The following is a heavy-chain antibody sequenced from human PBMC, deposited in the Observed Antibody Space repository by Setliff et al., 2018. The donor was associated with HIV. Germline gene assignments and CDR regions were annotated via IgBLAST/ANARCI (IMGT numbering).Heavy chain of an antibody. D-gene: IGHD3-10*01. V-gene: IGHV4-59*01. CDR3: ARYRSGDTDISLDY. Sequence: SETLSLTCSFSGGSITNYYWGWIRQSPGKGLEWIGFIRHTGSTSYNPSLKSRVIISTDTRNHFSLNLYSITAADTAVYYCARYRSGDTDISLDYWGQGALVTVS. CDR1: GGSITNYY. J-gene: IGHJ4*02. CDR2: IRHTGST.